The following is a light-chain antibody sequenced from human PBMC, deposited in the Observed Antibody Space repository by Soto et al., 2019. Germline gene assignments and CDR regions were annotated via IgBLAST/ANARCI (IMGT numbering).Light chain of an antibody. V-gene: IGKV3-20*01. CDR2: GAS. CDR1: QNLGSTY. CDR3: QQYGRSPWT. Sequence: IVLAQSPGTLSLTPGERATLSCRASQNLGSTYLAWYQQKPGQAPRLLIYGASSRATGIPDKFSGSGSGTDFTLTISRLEPEDFAVYYCQQYGRSPWTFAQGSKVDVK. J-gene: IGKJ1*01.